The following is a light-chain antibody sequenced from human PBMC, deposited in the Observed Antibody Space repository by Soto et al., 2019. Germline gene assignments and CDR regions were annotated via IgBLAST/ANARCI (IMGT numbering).Light chain of an antibody. V-gene: IGLV1-51*02. CDR1: SSNIGNNY. J-gene: IGLJ3*02. CDR2: ENN. Sequence: QSVLTQPTSMSAAPGQKVTISCSGSSSNIGNNYVSWYQQLPGTAPKLLIYENNKRPSGIPDRFSGSKSGTSATLGITGLQTGDEADYYCGTWDSSLSNGDVFGGGTKLTVL. CDR3: GTWDSSLSNGDV.